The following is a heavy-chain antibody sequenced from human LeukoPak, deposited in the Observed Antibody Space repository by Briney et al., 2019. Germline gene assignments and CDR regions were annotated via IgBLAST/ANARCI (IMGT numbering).Heavy chain of an antibody. D-gene: IGHD3-22*01. CDR1: GGSISSSSYY. V-gene: IGHV4-39*01. J-gene: IGHJ4*02. CDR2: IYYSGST. CDR3: ARHAYYYDSSGYLVYFDY. Sequence: SETLSLTCTVSGGSISSSSYYWGWIRQPPGKGLEWIGSIYYSGSTYYNPSLKSRVTISVDTSKNQFSLKLSSVTAADTAVYYFARHAYYYDSSGYLVYFDYWGQGTLVTVSS.